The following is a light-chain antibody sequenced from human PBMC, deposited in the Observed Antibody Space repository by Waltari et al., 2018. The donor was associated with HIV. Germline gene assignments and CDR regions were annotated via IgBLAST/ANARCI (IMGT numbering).Light chain of an antibody. CDR1: SSHLGSNT. V-gene: IGLV1-44*01. J-gene: IGLJ1*01. Sequence: QSVLTQPPSASGTPGQRVTISCSGSSSHLGSNTVDWYLHLPGPAPKLRCYSNNQRPSWVPGRVSGSKSGTSASLAISGLQSDDEADYFCAAWDDSLHGPVFGTGTRVTVL. CDR2: SNN. CDR3: AAWDDSLHGPV.